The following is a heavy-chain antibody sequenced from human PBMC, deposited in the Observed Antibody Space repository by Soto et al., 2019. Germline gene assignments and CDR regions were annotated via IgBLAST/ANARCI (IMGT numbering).Heavy chain of an antibody. V-gene: IGHV3-23*01. J-gene: IGHJ3*02. CDR1: GFTFSSYA. D-gene: IGHD3-22*01. Sequence: GGSLRLSCAASGFTFSSYAMSWVRQAPGKGLEWVSAISGSGGSTYYADSVKGRFTISRDNSKNTLYLQMNSLRAEDTAVYYCAKGITMIVVVIKGFDIWGQGTMVTV. CDR2: ISGSGGST. CDR3: AKGITMIVVVIKGFDI.